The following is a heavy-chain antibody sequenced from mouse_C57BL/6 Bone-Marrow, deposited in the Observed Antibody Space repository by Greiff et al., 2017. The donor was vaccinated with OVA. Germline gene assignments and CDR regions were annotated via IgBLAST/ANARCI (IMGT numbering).Heavy chain of an antibody. CDR1: GFSLTSYG. V-gene: IGHV2-2*01. CDR2: IWSGGST. J-gene: IGHJ4*01. D-gene: IGHD2-1*01. CDR3: ARKGYYGNYYYAMDY. Sequence: VKLQESGPGLVQPSQSLSITCTVSGFSLTSYGVHWVRQSPGKGLEWLGVIWSGGSTDYNAAFISRLSISKDNSKSQVFFKMNSLQADDTAIYYCARKGYYGNYYYAMDYWGQGTSVTVSS.